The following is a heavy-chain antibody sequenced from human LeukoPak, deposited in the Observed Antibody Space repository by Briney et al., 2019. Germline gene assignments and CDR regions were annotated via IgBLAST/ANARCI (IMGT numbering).Heavy chain of an antibody. Sequence: GGSLRLSCAASEFTFSSYWMSWVRQAPGKGLEWVSAISGSGGSTYYADSVKGRFTISRDNSKNTLYLQMNSLRAEDTAVYYCAKERDSSGYFDYWGQGTLVTVSS. V-gene: IGHV3-23*01. CDR2: ISGSGGST. J-gene: IGHJ4*02. D-gene: IGHD3-22*01. CDR1: EFTFSSYW. CDR3: AKERDSSGYFDY.